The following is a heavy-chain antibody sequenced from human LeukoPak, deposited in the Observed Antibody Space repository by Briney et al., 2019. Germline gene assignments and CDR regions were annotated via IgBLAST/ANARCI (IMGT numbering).Heavy chain of an antibody. Sequence: PAASVKVSCKASGGTFSSYAISWVRQAPGQGLQWMGRIIPILGIANYAQKFQGRVTITADKSTSTAYMELSSLRSEDTAVYHCARDHWFGEFNKYYYYYYGMDVWGQGTTVTVSS. CDR1: GGTFSSYA. CDR2: IIPILGIA. CDR3: ARDHWFGEFNKYYYYYYGMDV. J-gene: IGHJ6*02. V-gene: IGHV1-69*04. D-gene: IGHD3-10*01.